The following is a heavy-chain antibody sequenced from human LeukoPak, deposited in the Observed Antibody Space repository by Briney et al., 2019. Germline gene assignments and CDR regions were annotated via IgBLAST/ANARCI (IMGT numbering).Heavy chain of an antibody. J-gene: IGHJ3*02. CDR2: ITSSGSPT. D-gene: IGHD2-15*01. CDR3: ARDISSSTRAFDI. Sequence: PGGSLRLSCAASGFTFSDYYMSWIRQAPGKGLEWISFITSSGSPTFYADSVKGRFTIFRDTAKNSLFLQMNNLRGEDTAVYYCARDISSSTRAFDIWGQGTMVTVS. V-gene: IGHV3-11*04. CDR1: GFTFSDYY.